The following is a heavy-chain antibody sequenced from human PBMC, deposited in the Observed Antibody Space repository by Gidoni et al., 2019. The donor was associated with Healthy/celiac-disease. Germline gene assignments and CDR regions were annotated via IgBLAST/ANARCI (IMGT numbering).Heavy chain of an antibody. CDR1: GGSISSYY. CDR2: IYYSGST. D-gene: IGHD2-15*01. V-gene: IGHV4-59*08. Sequence: QVQLQESGPGLVKPSEPLSLTCTVSGGSISSYYWSWIRQPPGKGLEWIGYIYYSGSTNYNPSLKSRVTISVDTSKNQFSLKLSSVTAADTAVYYCARHEGVVVVAAYYYGMDVWGQGTTVTVSS. CDR3: ARHEGVVVVAAYYYGMDV. J-gene: IGHJ6*02.